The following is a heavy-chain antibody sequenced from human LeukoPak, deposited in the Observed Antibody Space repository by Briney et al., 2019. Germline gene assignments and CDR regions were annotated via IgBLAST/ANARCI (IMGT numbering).Heavy chain of an antibody. D-gene: IGHD1-7*01. CDR2: TYYRSKWYN. V-gene: IGHV6-1*01. CDR1: GGSVSSNSAA. Sequence: SQTLSLTCAISGGSVSSNSAAWNWIRQSPSRGLEWLGRTYYRSKWYNDYAVSVKSRITINPDTSKNQFSLQLNSVTPEDTAVYYCARDLQYNWNSQDAFDIWGQGTMVTVSS. CDR3: ARDLQYNWNSQDAFDI. J-gene: IGHJ3*02.